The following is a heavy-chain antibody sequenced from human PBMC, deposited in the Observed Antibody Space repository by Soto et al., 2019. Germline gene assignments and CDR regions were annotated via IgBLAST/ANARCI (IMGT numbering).Heavy chain of an antibody. CDR3: ARGRYYDSSRILYDAFDI. CDR1: GGTFSSYA. CDR2: IIPIFGTA. V-gene: IGHV1-69*01. Sequence: QVQLVQSGAEVKKPGSSVKVSCKASGGTFSSYAISWVRQAPGQGLEWMGGIIPIFGTANYAQKFQGRVTITADESTSTAYMELSSLRSEDTAVYYCARGRYYDSSRILYDAFDIWGEGTMVTVSS. J-gene: IGHJ3*02. D-gene: IGHD3-22*01.